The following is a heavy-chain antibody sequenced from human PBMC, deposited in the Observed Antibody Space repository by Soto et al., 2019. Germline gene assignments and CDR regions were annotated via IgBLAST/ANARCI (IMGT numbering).Heavy chain of an antibody. D-gene: IGHD3-16*01. CDR2: IYYSGST. J-gene: IGHJ3*02. CDR3: ARHARHSLGRGEDAFDI. Sequence: SETLSLTCTVSGGSISSYYWSWIRQPPGKGLEWIGYIYYSGSTNYNPSLKSRVTISVDTSKNQFSLKLSSVTAADTAVYYCARHARHSLGRGEDAFDIWGQGTMVTVSS. V-gene: IGHV4-59*08. CDR1: GGSISSYY.